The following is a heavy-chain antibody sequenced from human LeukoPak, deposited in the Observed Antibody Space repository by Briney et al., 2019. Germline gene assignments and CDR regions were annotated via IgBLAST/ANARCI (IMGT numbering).Heavy chain of an antibody. CDR2: IYPGDSET. Sequence: GESLKISCEASGYTFRTYWIGWVRQLPGKGLEWMGLIYPGDSETQYTPSFQGQVTFSADKSISTAYLQWSSLKASDTAMYYCARRGQNYYDSSGYSMDYWGQGTLVTVSS. CDR1: GYTFRTYW. V-gene: IGHV5-51*01. CDR3: ARRGQNYYDSSGYSMDY. D-gene: IGHD3-22*01. J-gene: IGHJ4*02.